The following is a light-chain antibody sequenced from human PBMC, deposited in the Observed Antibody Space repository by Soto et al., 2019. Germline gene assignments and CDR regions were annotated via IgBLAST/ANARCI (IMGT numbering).Light chain of an antibody. Sequence: QSALTQPPSASGSPGQSVTISCTGTSSDVGGYDYVSWYQQHPGKAPKLMIYEVTIRPSGVSDRFSGSKSGNTASLTVSGLQAEDGADYYCTSFTGGNPSYVFGPGTKVTVL. V-gene: IGLV2-8*01. CDR1: SSDVGGYDY. J-gene: IGLJ1*01. CDR2: EVT. CDR3: TSFTGGNPSYV.